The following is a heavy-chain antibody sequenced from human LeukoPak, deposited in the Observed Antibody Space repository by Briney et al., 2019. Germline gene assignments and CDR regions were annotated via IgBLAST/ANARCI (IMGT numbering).Heavy chain of an antibody. V-gene: IGHV3-23*01. J-gene: IGHJ2*01. D-gene: IGHD3-16*01. Sequence: GASLRLSCAASGFTFSSYAVSWVRQAPGKGLEWVSSISGSGGSTYYADSVKGRFTISRDNSKNTLYLQVNSLRAEDTAVYYCAKGGGNWYSDLWGRGALVTVSS. CDR3: AKGGGNWYSDL. CDR2: ISGSGGST. CDR1: GFTFSSYA.